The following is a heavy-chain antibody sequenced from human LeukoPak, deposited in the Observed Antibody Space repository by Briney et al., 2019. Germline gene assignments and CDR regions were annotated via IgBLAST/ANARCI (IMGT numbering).Heavy chain of an antibody. CDR3: ARDLRQWLPEGYYMDV. V-gene: IGHV4-61*02. CDR2: IYTSGST. J-gene: IGHJ6*03. CDR1: GGSISSGSYY. D-gene: IGHD6-19*01. Sequence: PSETLSLTCTVSGGSISSGSYYWSWIRQPAGKGLEWIGRIYTSGSTNYNPSLKSRVTISVDTSKNQFSLKLSSVTAADTAVYYCARDLRQWLPEGYYMDVWGKGTTVTISS.